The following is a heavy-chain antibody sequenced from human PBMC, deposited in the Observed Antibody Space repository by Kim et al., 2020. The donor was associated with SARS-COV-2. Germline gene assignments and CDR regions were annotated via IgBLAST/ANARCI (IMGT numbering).Heavy chain of an antibody. CDR1: GGTFSSYT. CDR3: ARDPVGVYSSGWVFDY. V-gene: IGHV1-69*04. D-gene: IGHD6-19*01. CDR2: IIPILGIA. Sequence: SVKVSCKASGGTFSSYTISWVRQAPGQGLEWMGRIIPILGIANYAQKFQGRVTITADKSTSTAYMELSSLRSEDTAVYYCARDPVGVYSSGWVFDYWGQGTLVTVSS. J-gene: IGHJ4*02.